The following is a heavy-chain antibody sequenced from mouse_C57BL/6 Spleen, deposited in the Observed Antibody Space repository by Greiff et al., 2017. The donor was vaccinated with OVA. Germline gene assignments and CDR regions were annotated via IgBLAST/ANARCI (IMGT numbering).Heavy chain of an antibody. Sequence: VQLQQSGAELVKPGASVKISCKASGYAFSSYWMNWVKQRPGKGLEWIGQIYPGDGDTNYNGKFKGKATLTADKSSSTAYMQLSSLTSEDSAVYFCAVYYYGSSSHYYFDYWGQGTTLTVSS. CDR2: IYPGDGDT. J-gene: IGHJ2*01. CDR3: AVYYYGSSSHYYFDY. V-gene: IGHV1-80*01. D-gene: IGHD1-1*01. CDR1: GYAFSSYW.